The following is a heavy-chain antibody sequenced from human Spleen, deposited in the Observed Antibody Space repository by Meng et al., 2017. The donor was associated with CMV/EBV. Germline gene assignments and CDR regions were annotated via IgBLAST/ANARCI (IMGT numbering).Heavy chain of an antibody. Sequence: SVKVSCKASGYTITSYYMHWVRQAPGQGLEWMGRIIPFLGIANYAQKCQVRVTITADKFTSTAYMELSSLRPDDTAVYYCARAGPDLGHCSSTTCLRYYGMDVWGQGTTVTVSS. V-gene: IGHV1-69*04. CDR2: IIPFLGIA. D-gene: IGHD2-2*01. CDR1: GYTITSYY. J-gene: IGHJ6*02. CDR3: ARAGPDLGHCSSTTCLRYYGMDV.